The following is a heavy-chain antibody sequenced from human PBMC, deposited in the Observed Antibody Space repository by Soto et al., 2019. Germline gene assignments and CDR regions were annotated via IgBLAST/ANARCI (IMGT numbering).Heavy chain of an antibody. V-gene: IGHV3-15*07. D-gene: IGHD3-10*01. CDR1: GFNFSNAW. CDR2: IKSTTDGGTT. CDR3: TTEGTD. Sequence: EVQLVESGGGLVKPGGSLRLSCAASGFNFSNAWMNWVRQVPGKGLEWVGRIKSTTDGGTTDYAAPVKGRFTISRDDSRNTVYLQMNSLNTEDTSLYYCTTEGTDWGQGTLVTVSS. J-gene: IGHJ4*02.